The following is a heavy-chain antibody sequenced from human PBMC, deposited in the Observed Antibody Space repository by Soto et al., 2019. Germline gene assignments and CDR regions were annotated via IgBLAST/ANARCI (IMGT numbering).Heavy chain of an antibody. J-gene: IGHJ5*02. CDR1: GYSFTSYW. V-gene: IGHV5-51*01. D-gene: IGHD1-7*01. CDR3: ARHNNCNYGPRKVDWFHP. Sequence: GESLKISCKGSGYSFTSYWIGWVRQMPGKGLEWMGIIYPGDSDTRYSPSFQGQVTISADKSISTAYLQWSSLKASDTAMYYCARHNNCNYGPRKVDWFHPRGQGTLVTGSS. CDR2: IYPGDSDT.